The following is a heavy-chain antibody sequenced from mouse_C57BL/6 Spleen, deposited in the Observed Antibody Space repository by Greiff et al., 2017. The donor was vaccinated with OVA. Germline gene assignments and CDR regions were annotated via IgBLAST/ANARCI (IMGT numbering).Heavy chain of an antibody. CDR3: ARQEVGYFDV. CDR1: GFTFSDYY. Sequence: DVMLVESGGGLVQPGGSLKLSCAASGFTFSDYYMYWVRQTPEKRLEWVAYISNGGGSTYYPDTVKGRFTISRDNAKNTLYLQMSRLKSEDTAMYYCARQEVGYFDVWGTGTTVTVSS. CDR2: ISNGGGST. J-gene: IGHJ1*03. V-gene: IGHV5-12*01.